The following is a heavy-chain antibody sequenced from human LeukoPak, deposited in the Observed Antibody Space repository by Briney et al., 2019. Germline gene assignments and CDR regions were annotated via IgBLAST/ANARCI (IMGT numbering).Heavy chain of an antibody. V-gene: IGHV3-23*01. Sequence: GGSLRLSCAASGFTFSSYAMSWVRQAPGKGLEWVSAISGSGGSTYYADSVKGRFTISRDNSKNTLYLQMSSLRAEDTAVYYCAKDQYDSSGHYYFVCMDVWGQGTTVTVSS. CDR2: ISGSGGST. CDR1: GFTFSSYA. D-gene: IGHD3-22*01. CDR3: AKDQYDSSGHYYFVCMDV. J-gene: IGHJ6*02.